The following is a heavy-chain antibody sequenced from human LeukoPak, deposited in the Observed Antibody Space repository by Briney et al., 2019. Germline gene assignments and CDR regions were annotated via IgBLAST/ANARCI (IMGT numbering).Heavy chain of an antibody. CDR3: AKDLTYYYGLGSSTNAFDI. D-gene: IGHD3-10*01. CDR2: ISCSGDYT. J-gene: IGHJ3*02. V-gene: IGHV3-23*01. Sequence: PGGSRRLSCAASGFTFSNYAMSWVRQAPGKGLEWVSGISCSGDYTYYADSLKGRFTISRDNSKNTLYLQMNIQRAEDTALYYCAKDLTYYYGLGSSTNAFDIWGQGTMVTVSS. CDR1: GFTFSNYA.